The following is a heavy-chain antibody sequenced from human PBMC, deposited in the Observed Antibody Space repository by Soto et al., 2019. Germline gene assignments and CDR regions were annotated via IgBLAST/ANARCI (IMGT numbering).Heavy chain of an antibody. CDR1: GFTFSSYA. CDR3: AKSRFIAVAAVITIFDY. J-gene: IGHJ4*02. CDR2: ISGSGGST. V-gene: IGHV3-23*01. D-gene: IGHD6-19*01. Sequence: EVQLLESGGGLVQPGGSLRLSCAASGFTFSSYAMSWVRQAPGKRLEWVSAISGSGGSTYYADSVKGRFTISRDNSNNTLYLQMNSLRAEYTAVYYCAKSRFIAVAAVITIFDYWGQGNLVTVSS.